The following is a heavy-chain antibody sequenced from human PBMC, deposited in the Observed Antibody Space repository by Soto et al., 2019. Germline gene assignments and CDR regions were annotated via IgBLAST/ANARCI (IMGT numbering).Heavy chain of an antibody. D-gene: IGHD3-22*01. V-gene: IGHV1-46*01. Sequence: ASVKVSCKASGYTFTGYYMHWVRQAPGQGLEWMGIINPNGGGTSYAQKFQGRVTMTRDTSTSTVYMELSSLRSEDTAVHYCARADYYGSSGYHLDYWGQGTLVTVSS. CDR1: GYTFTGYY. CDR3: ARADYYGSSGYHLDY. CDR2: INPNGGGT. J-gene: IGHJ4*02.